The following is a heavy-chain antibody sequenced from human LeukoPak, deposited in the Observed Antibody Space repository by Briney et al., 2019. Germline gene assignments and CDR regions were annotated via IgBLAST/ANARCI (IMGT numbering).Heavy chain of an antibody. CDR3: ARGRVSSSTWYSTYYYSFYMDV. V-gene: IGHV4-59*01. J-gene: IGHJ6*03. Sequence: SETLSLTCTVAGGSISSYYWSCSLQPPGKGLEWMGYIDHTGSTNYNPSPNSRGTTSRDTAKNHFSLRLSTVTAADTAVYFCARGRVSSSTWYSTYYYSFYMDVWGKGTTVTVS. CDR2: IDHTGST. D-gene: IGHD6-13*01. CDR1: GGSISSYY.